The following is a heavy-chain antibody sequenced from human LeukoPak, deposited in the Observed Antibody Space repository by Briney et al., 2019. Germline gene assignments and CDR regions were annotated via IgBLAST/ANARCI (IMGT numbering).Heavy chain of an antibody. D-gene: IGHD3-10*01. J-gene: IGHJ4*02. CDR3: AKGQRRGSLYGTLLDY. V-gene: IGHV3-53*01. CDR2: IYRDDST. CDR1: GFTVSSNY. Sequence: GGSLRLSCAASGFTVSSNYMSWVRQAPGKGLEWVSIIYRDDSTYYADSVKGRFTISRDNSRNTLYLQMNSLRAEDTAVYYCAKGQRRGSLYGTLLDYWGQGTLVTVSS.